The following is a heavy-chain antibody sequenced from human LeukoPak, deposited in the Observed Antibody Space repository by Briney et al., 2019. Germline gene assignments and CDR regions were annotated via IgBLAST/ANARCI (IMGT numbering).Heavy chain of an antibody. J-gene: IGHJ4*02. CDR2: ISYDGSNK. CDR3: AKVFRGVVAATPPPVDY. V-gene: IGHV3-30*18. D-gene: IGHD2-15*01. CDR1: GFTFSSYG. Sequence: GGSLRLSCAASGFTFSSYGMHWVRQAPGKGLEWVAVISYDGSNKYYAGSVKGRFTISRDNSKNTLYLQMNSLRAEDTAVYYCAKVFRGVVAATPPPVDYWGQGTLVTVSS.